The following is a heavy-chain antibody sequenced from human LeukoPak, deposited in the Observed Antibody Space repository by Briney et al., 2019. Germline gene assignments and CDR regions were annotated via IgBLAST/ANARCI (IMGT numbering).Heavy chain of an antibody. V-gene: IGHV3-48*03. D-gene: IGHD3-10*02. CDR2: ISSSGSTI. J-gene: IGHJ6*04. CDR1: GFTFSSDE. CDR3: AELGITMIGGV. Sequence: GGSLRLSCAASGFTFSSDEMNWVRQAPGKGLEGVSYISSSGSTIYYADSVKGRFTISRDNAKNSLYLQMNSLRAEDTAVYYCAELGITMIGGVWGKGTTVTISS.